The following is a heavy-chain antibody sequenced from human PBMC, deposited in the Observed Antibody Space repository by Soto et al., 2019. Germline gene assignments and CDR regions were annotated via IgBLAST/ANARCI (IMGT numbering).Heavy chain of an antibody. Sequence: QVQLQESGPGLVKPSQTLSLTCTVSGGSISSGDYYWSWIRQPPGKGLEWIGYIYYSGSTYYNPSLKSRVTIAVDTSKNQFSLKLSSVTAADTDVYYCARDKLADRAGFDYWGQGTLVTVSS. CDR1: GGSISSGDYY. V-gene: IGHV4-30-4*01. CDR2: IYYSGST. J-gene: IGHJ4*02. D-gene: IGHD3-16*02. CDR3: ARDKLADRAGFDY.